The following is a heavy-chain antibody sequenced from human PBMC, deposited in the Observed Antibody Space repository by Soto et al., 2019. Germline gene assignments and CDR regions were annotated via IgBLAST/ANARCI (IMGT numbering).Heavy chain of an antibody. V-gene: IGHV4-31*03. CDR3: ARAAAVAVTGGYYYGMDV. CDR1: GGSISSGGYY. Sequence: PSETLSLTCTVSGGSISSGGYYWSWIRQHPGKGLEWIGYIYYSGSTYYNPSLKSRVTISVDTSKNQFSLKLSSVTATDTAVYYCARAAAVAVTGGYYYGMDVWGQGTTVTVSS. D-gene: IGHD6-19*01. J-gene: IGHJ6*02. CDR2: IYYSGST.